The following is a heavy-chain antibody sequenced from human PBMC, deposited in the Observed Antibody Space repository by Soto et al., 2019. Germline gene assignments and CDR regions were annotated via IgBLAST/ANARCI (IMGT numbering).Heavy chain of an antibody. J-gene: IGHJ3*02. CDR2: ISYDGSNK. V-gene: IGHV3-30-3*01. D-gene: IGHD3-9*01. CDR3: AREDQSYDILTGYYTEDAFDI. Sequence: GGSLRLSCAASGFTFSSYAMHWVRQAPGKGLEWVAVISYDGSNKYCADSVKGRFTISRDNSKNTLYLQMNSLRAEDTAVYYCAREDQSYDILTGYYTEDAFDIWGQGTMVTVSS. CDR1: GFTFSSYA.